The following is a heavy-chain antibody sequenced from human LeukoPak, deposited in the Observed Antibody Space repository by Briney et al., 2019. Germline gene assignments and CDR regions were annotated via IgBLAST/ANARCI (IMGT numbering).Heavy chain of an antibody. J-gene: IGHJ4*02. D-gene: IGHD3-22*01. CDR1: GGSFSTYY. CDR3: ARVRITMIVPEYFDF. CDR2: IYTSGNT. V-gene: IGHV4-4*07. Sequence: SETLSLTCTVSGGSFSTYYWSWIRQPAGKGLEWIGRIYTSGNTHYNPSLKSRVTMSVDTSQNQFSLNLSSVTAADTAVYYCARVRITMIVPEYFDFWGQGTLVTVSS.